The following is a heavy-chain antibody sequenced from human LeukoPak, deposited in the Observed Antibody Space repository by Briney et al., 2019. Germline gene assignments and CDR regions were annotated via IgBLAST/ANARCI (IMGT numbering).Heavy chain of an antibody. CDR2: ISASNGNT. CDR3: ARDENWNDDGGKGYNWFDS. D-gene: IGHD1-1*01. Sequence: GASVKVSCKASSYTFTSYGISWVRQATGHRLQCIGWISASNGNTNYAQKFQGRATMTTDTSTSTAYMELRSLRSDDTAVYYCARDENWNDDGGKGYNWFDSWGQGTLVTVSS. CDR1: SYTFTSYG. J-gene: IGHJ5*01. V-gene: IGHV1-18*01.